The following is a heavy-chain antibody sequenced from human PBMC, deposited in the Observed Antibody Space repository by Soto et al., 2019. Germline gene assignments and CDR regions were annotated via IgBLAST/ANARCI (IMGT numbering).Heavy chain of an antibody. CDR3: ARGWAWGSGNLSGFDY. D-gene: IGHD3-16*01. V-gene: IGHV3-33*01. CDR2: IWYDGSNK. J-gene: IGHJ4*02. CDR1: GFTFSSYG. Sequence: QVQLVESGGGVVQPGRSLRLSCAASGFTFSSYGMHWVRQAPGKGLEWVAVIWYDGSNKYYADSVKGRFTISRAKSKNTLYLQRNSQRAEDTAVYYCARGWAWGSGNLSGFDYWGQGTLVTVSS.